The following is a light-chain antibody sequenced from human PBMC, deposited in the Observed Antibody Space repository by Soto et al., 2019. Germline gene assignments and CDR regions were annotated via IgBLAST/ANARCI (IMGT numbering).Light chain of an antibody. V-gene: IGLV2-14*01. Sequence: QSVLTQPASASGSPGQSITISCTGTSSDVGRYNFVSWYQRHPGKAPQRMIYAVTNRPSGVSNRFSGSKSGNTASLTISGLQAEDEADYYCSSYTSSTAQVFGTGTKVTVL. CDR2: AVT. J-gene: IGLJ1*01. CDR3: SSYTSSTAQV. CDR1: SSDVGRYNF.